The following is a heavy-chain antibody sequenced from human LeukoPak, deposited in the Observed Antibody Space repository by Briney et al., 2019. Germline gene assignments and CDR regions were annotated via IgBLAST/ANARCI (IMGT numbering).Heavy chain of an antibody. V-gene: IGHV3-7*01. Sequence: GGSLRLSCAASGFTFSSYAMSWVRQAPGKGLEWVANIKQDGSEKYYVDSVKGRFTISRDNAKNSLYLQMNSLRAEDTAVYYCARDLLGSFFDYWGQGTLVTVSS. J-gene: IGHJ4*02. D-gene: IGHD2-15*01. CDR2: IKQDGSEK. CDR1: GFTFSSYA. CDR3: ARDLLGSFFDY.